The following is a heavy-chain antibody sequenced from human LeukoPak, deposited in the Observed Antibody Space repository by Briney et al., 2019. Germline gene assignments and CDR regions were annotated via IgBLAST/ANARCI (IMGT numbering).Heavy chain of an antibody. V-gene: IGHV1-46*01. CDR2: INPSGGST. CDR1: GYTFTRYY. CDR3: AGPPYGANSLYYFDY. J-gene: IGHJ4*02. Sequence: ASVKVSCKASGYTFTRYYIHWVRQAPGQGLEWMGIINPSGGSTSCAQKFHGRVTMTRDTSTSTVYMELSSLRSGDTAVYYCAGPPYGANSLYYFDYWGQGTLVTVSS. D-gene: IGHD4-23*01.